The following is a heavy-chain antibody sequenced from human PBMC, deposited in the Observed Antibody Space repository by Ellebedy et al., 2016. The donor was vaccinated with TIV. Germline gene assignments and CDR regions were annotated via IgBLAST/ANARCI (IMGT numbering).Heavy chain of an antibody. D-gene: IGHD1-1*01. CDR2: IHTGGDT. CDR3: AGETFNDVDLIIWGVLDT. Sequence: GESLKISCAASGLTVSSTYMSWVRQAPGKGLEWISVIHTGGDTNYADSVKGRFTMSRDTSKNTVHLQINSVRVEDTAVYYCAGETFNDVDLIIWGVLDTWGQGTMVTASS. V-gene: IGHV3-66*01. CDR1: GLTVSSTY. J-gene: IGHJ3*02.